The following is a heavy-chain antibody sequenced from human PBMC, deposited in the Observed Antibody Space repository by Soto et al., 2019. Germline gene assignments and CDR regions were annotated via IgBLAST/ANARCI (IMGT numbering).Heavy chain of an antibody. CDR3: ARESAPTWFDP. Sequence: TLSLTGTVSGGSISSGDYYWSWIRQPPGKGLEWIGYIYYSGSTYYNPSLKSRVTISVDTSKNQFSLKLSSVTAADTAVYYCARESAPTWFDPWGQGTLVTVSS. J-gene: IGHJ5*02. CDR1: GGSISSGDYY. CDR2: IYYSGST. V-gene: IGHV4-30-4*01.